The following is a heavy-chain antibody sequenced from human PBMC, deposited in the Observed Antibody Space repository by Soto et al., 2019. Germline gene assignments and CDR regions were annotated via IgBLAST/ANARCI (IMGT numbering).Heavy chain of an antibody. CDR3: ARDHIVVVDGNCFDP. Sequence: ASVKVSCKASGGTFSSYAISWVRHAPGQGLEWMGGIIPIFGTANYAQKFQGRVTITADESTSTAYMELSSLRSEDTAVYYCARDHIVVVDGNCFDPWGQGTLVTVSS. D-gene: IGHD2-21*01. J-gene: IGHJ5*02. CDR2: IIPIFGTA. V-gene: IGHV1-69*13. CDR1: GGTFSSYA.